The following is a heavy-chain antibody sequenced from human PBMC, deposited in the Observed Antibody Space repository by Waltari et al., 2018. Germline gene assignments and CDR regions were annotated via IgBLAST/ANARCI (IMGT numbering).Heavy chain of an antibody. CDR2: ISYDGSNK. CDR3: PLGGFDY. J-gene: IGHJ4*02. D-gene: IGHD3-16*01. CDR1: GFTFSSYG. V-gene: IGHV3-30*03. Sequence: QVQLVESGGGVVQPGRSLRLSCAASGFTFSSYGMHWVRQAPGQGLEWVAVISYDGSNKYYADSVKGRFTISRDNSKNTLYLQMNSLRAEDTAVYPIPLGGFDYWGQGTLVTVSS.